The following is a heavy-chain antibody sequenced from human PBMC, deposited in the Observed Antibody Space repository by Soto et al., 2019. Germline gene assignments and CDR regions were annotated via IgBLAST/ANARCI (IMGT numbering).Heavy chain of an antibody. V-gene: IGHV4-4*07. CDR3: ARFSYYSALDV. CDR1: GGSMNSYY. J-gene: IGHJ6*02. CDR2: IYTNGGT. Sequence: QVQLQESGPGLVKPSETLCLTCTVSGGSMNSYYWAWIRQPAGKGLEWIGRIYTNGGTNYNPSLKSRVSMSLDTSEGQFSLNLTSVTAADTAVYFCARFSYYSALDVWGQGTTVTVSS.